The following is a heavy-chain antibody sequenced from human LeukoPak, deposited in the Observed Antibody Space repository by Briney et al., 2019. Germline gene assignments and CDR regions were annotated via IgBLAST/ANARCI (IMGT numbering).Heavy chain of an antibody. CDR3: ARDALAGGDWSNMGDY. CDR1: GFTFSTYD. J-gene: IGHJ4*02. CDR2: ISSRGGTI. D-gene: IGHD3-16*01. Sequence: GGSLRLSCAGYGFTFSTYDMNWVRQAPGKGLEWLSYISSRGGTIYYADSVKGRFTISRDNAKNSLYLQMNSLRAEDTAVYYCARDALAGGDWSNMGDYWGQGTLVTVSS. V-gene: IGHV3-48*03.